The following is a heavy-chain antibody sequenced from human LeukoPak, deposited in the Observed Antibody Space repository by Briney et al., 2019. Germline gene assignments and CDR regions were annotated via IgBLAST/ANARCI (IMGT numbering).Heavy chain of an antibody. CDR2: IYYSGST. CDR3: ARGMSRFDY. Sequence: PSQTLSLTCTVSGGSISSGDYYWSWVRQPPGKGLEWIGYIYYSGSTYYTPSLQSRVTMSVDTSKNQFSLKLSSVTAADTAVYYCARGMSRFDYWGQGTLVTVSS. CDR1: GGSISSGDYY. J-gene: IGHJ4*02. V-gene: IGHV4-30-4*01.